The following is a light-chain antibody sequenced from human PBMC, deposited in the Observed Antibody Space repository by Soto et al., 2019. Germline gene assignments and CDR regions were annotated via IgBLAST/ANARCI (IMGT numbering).Light chain of an antibody. CDR3: QQRSNWPIT. J-gene: IGKJ5*01. CDR1: RSVSNY. CDR2: DAS. V-gene: IGKV3-11*01. Sequence: EIALPPSPSTLSLSPCESARLSVRASRSVSNYLAWYQQKPGQAPRLLIYDASSRPTDIPARFSGSGSGTDFTLTISSLEPEDFALYYCQQRSNWPITFGQGTRLEIK.